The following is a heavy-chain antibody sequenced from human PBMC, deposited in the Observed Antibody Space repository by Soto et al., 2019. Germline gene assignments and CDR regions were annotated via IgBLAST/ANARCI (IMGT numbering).Heavy chain of an antibody. D-gene: IGHD3-10*01. CDR2: ISGYSGSA. Sequence: GASVKVSCKASGYTFTNYGITWVRQAPGEGLEWMGWISGYSGSAKYAQKLQGRVIMTSDTSTNTAYMELRSLRSDDTAVYYCARGDYYGSGSYYYWG. CDR1: GYTFTNYG. V-gene: IGHV1-18*01. J-gene: IGHJ4*01. CDR3: ARGDYYGSGSYYY.